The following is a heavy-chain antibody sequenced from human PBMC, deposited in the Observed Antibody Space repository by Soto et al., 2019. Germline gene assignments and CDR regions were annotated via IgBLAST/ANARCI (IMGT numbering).Heavy chain of an antibody. V-gene: IGHV4-4*02. Sequence: PSETLSLTCAVSGGSISSSNWWSWVRQPPGKGLEWIGEIYHSGSTNCNPSLKSRVTISVDKSKNQFSLKLSSVTAADTAVYYCATGLLRFLEWRAFDYWGQGTLVTVSS. CDR3: ATGLLRFLEWRAFDY. CDR1: GGSISSSNW. D-gene: IGHD3-3*01. J-gene: IGHJ4*02. CDR2: IYHSGST.